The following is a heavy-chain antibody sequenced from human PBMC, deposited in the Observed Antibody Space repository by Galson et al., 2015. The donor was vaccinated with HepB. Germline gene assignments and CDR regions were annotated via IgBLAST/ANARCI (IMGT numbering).Heavy chain of an antibody. CDR1: GYSFSNYW. D-gene: IGHD2-8*01. CDR2: IYPGDSDT. V-gene: IGHV5-51*01. CDR3: VRLTGNMYGRSFPFDN. Sequence: QSGAEVKKPAESLKISCQASGYSFSNYWVGWVRQMPGKGLECLGIIYPGDSDTRYNPSFQGQVTISADKSISTAYLQWSSLRASDTAIYYCVRLTGNMYGRSFPFDNWGQGTLVTVSS. J-gene: IGHJ4*02.